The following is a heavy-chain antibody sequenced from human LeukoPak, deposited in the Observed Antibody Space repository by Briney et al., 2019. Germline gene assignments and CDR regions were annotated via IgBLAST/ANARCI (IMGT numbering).Heavy chain of an antibody. V-gene: IGHV4-59*01. CDR2: IYYSGST. D-gene: IGHD2-2*01. CDR3: ARESLGYCSSTSCPFDY. Sequence: SETLSLTCTVSGGSISSYYWSWIRQPPGKGLEWIGYIYYSGSTNYNPSLKSRVTISVDTSKNQFSLKLSSVTAADTAVYYCARESLGYCSSTSCPFDYWGQGTLVTVSS. J-gene: IGHJ4*02. CDR1: GGSISSYY.